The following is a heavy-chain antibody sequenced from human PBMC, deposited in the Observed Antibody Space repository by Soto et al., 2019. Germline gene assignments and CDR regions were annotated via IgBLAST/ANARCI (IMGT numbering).Heavy chain of an antibody. CDR3: TRIDVTKFDY. V-gene: IGHV3-33*01. CDR2: IWFDGRDT. J-gene: IGHJ4*02. D-gene: IGHD2-8*01. CDR1: GFPFSGYG. Sequence: GSLRLSCEASGFPFSGYGMHRVRQAPGKGLEWVGFIWFDGRDTGYVDSVKGRFTISRDNSKNMFYLQMNSLRAEDTAVYYCTRIDVTKFDYWGQGTLVTVSS.